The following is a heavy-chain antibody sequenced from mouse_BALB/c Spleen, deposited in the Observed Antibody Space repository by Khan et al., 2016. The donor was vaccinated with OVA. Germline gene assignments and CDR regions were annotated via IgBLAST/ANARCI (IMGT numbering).Heavy chain of an antibody. J-gene: IGHJ4*01. V-gene: IGHV3-2*02. CDR2: ISYSGST. Sequence: QLQESGPGLVKPSQSLSLTCTVTGYSITSNYAWNWIRQFPGNKLEWMGYISYSGSTNYNPSLKSRISITRDTSKNQFFLQLNSVTTEDTATYYYSRGNYYGYAMDYWGQVTSITVSS. D-gene: IGHD1-1*01. CDR3: SRGNYYGYAMDY. CDR1: GYSITSNYA.